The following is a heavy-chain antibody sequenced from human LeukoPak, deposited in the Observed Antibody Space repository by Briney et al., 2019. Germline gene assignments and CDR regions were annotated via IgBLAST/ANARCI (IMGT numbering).Heavy chain of an antibody. J-gene: IGHJ4*02. CDR1: GFTFSNAW. V-gene: IGHV3-15*01. D-gene: IGHD3-22*01. Sequence: GGSLRLSCAASGFTFSNAWMSWVRQAPGKGLEWVGRIKSKTDGGTTEYAAPVKGRFTITRDYSKNTLYLQMNSLKTEDTAVYYCTTSSGYDSSGYYPGDYWGQGTLVTVSS. CDR3: TTSSGYDSSGYYPGDY. CDR2: IKSKTDGGTT.